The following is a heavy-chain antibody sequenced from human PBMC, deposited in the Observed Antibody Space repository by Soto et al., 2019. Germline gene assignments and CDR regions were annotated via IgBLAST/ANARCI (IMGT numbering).Heavy chain of an antibody. CDR2: ISGSGGST. V-gene: IGHV3-23*01. J-gene: IGHJ4*02. CDR3: AKGHRGSYYEGLCY. Sequence: PGGSLRLSCAASGFTFSSYAMSWVRQAPGKGLEWVSAISGSGGSTYYADSVKGRFTISRDNSKNTLYLQMNSLRAEDTAVYYCAKGHRGSYYEGLCYWGQGTLVTVSS. D-gene: IGHD1-26*01. CDR1: GFTFSSYA.